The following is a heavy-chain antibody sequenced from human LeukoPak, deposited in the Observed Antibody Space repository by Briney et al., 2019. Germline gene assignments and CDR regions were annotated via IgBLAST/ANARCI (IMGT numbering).Heavy chain of an antibody. CDR3: ARVSGYCSGGSCYGWFDP. CDR2: ISSSSSTI. CDR1: GFTFSSYS. V-gene: IGHV3-48*04. Sequence: GGSLRLSCAASGFTFSSYSMNWVRQAPGKGLEWVSYISSSSSTIYYADSVKGRFTISRDNAKNSLYLQMNSLRAEDTAVYYCARVSGYCSGGSCYGWFDPWGQGTLVTVSS. D-gene: IGHD2-15*01. J-gene: IGHJ5*02.